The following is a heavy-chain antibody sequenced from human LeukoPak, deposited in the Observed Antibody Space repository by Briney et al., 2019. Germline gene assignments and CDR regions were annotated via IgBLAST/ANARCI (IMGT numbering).Heavy chain of an antibody. CDR1: GFTYSHYG. CDR2: IWSDGTGK. V-gene: IGHV3-33*08. J-gene: IGHJ4*02. D-gene: IGHD4-11*01. Sequence: GRSLRLSCAGSGFTYSHYGMHWVRQAPGKGLEWVAVIWSDGTGKYYSAAVKGRFTISRDNFRNTLYLQMNSLRGEDTAVYYCARDAERGFDYSNSLKYWGQGTLVTVSS. CDR3: ARDAERGFDYSNSLKY.